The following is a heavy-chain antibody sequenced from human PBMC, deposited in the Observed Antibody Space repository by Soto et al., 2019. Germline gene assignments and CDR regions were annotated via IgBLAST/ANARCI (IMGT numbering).Heavy chain of an antibody. D-gene: IGHD3-3*01. CDR1: GGSISSYY. CDR3: ARGVGDFWSGSPQLGMDV. J-gene: IGHJ6*02. V-gene: IGHV4-59*01. CDR2: IYCGGST. Sequence: SETLSLTCTVSGGSISSYYWSWIRQPPGKGLEWIGYIYCGGSTNYNPSLKSRVTISVDTSKNQFSLKLSSVTAADTAVYYCARGVGDFWSGSPQLGMDVWGQGTTVTVSS.